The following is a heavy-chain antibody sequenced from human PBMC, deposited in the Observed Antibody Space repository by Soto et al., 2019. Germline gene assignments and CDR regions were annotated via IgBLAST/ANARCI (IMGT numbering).Heavy chain of an antibody. CDR3: ARVGSSIATRPFDD. Sequence: SETLSLTCSVSGGSISSGDYYWSWIRQPPGKGLEWIGYIYYSGSTYYNSSLKSRLTISVDTSKNQFSLKLSSVTAADTAVYYCARVGSSIATRPFDDWGQGTLVTVSS. CDR2: IYYSGST. V-gene: IGHV4-30-4*01. CDR1: GGSISSGDYY. D-gene: IGHD6-6*01. J-gene: IGHJ4*02.